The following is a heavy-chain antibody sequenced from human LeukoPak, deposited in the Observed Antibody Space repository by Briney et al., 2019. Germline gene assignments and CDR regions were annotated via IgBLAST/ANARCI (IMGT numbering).Heavy chain of an antibody. CDR3: ARDCCYTAVYYYYYYMDV. V-gene: IGHV3-23*01. Sequence: GGSLRLSCAASGFTFSNYAMSWVRQAPGKGLEWVSSLSDNGGSPYYADSVKGRFTISRDNSKNTLYLQTNSLRAEDTAVYYCARDCCYTAVYYYYYYMDVWGKGTTVTVSS. CDR1: GFTFSNYA. D-gene: IGHD2-2*02. CDR2: LSDNGGSP. J-gene: IGHJ6*03.